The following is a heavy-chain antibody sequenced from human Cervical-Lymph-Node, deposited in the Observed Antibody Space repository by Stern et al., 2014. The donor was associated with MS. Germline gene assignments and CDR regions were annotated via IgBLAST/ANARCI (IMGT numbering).Heavy chain of an antibody. Sequence: EVQLVESGGGLVRPRGSLRLSCAASGITLDGYTMNWVRQTPGRGLEWISSISASSNYIYYADSVRGRFTVSRDNAKNSLHLQMNTLGAEDTAVYFCATEKITVGTPYFDNWGQGAQVTVSS. J-gene: IGHJ4*02. CDR2: ISASSNYI. D-gene: IGHD5-12*01. CDR3: ATEKITVGTPYFDN. CDR1: GITLDGYT. V-gene: IGHV3-21*01.